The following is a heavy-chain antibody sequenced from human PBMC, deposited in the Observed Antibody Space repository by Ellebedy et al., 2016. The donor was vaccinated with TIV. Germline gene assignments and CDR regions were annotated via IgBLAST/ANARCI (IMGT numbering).Heavy chain of an antibody. CDR1: GYSFTSYS. D-gene: IGHD4-17*01. CDR3: ARDSERGDDGWFDP. J-gene: IGHJ5*02. Sequence: ASVKVSXXTSGYSFTSYSMHWVRHAPGQGLEWMGLIHPSGGRTSYAQKFQGRVILTRDTSTRTFYMELYSLRSEDTAVYYCARDSERGDDGWFDPWGQGTLVTVSS. V-gene: IGHV1-46*01. CDR2: IHPSGGRT.